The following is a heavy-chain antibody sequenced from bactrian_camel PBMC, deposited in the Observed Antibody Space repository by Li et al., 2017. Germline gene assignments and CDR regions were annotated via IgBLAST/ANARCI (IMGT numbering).Heavy chain of an antibody. V-gene: IGHV3S1*01. CDR2: INTGGERA. Sequence: VQLVESGGGLVQPGGSLSLSCVASGLTYSRYDMAWVRQAPGKGLEWVSTINTGGERAYYQDSVKGRFTISRDNAQNTLYLQLNSLKTEDTAMYYCANGVGGYGMEYWGKGTQVTVS. J-gene: IGHJ7*01. CDR1: GLTYSRYD. D-gene: IGHD1*01.